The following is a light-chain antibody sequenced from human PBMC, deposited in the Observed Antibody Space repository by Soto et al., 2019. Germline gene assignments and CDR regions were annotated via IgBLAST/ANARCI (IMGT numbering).Light chain of an antibody. CDR3: QQYFSFPWT. J-gene: IGKJ1*01. V-gene: IGKV4-1*01. CDR1: QSVLYSYNNKNY. CDR2: WAS. Sequence: DIVLTQSPDSLAVSLGERATINCKSSQSVLYSYNNKNYLAWYQQRPGQPPNLLIYWASTRESGVPDRFSGSGSGTDFTLTISSLQAEDVAIYYCQQYFSFPWTFGQGTKVEIK.